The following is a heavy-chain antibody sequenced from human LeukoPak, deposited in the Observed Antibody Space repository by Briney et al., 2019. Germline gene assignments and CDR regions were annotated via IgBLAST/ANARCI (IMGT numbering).Heavy chain of an antibody. Sequence: PGRSLRLSCAASGFTFSTYWMSCVRQTPGKGLEWVANIKEDGSRQYYVDSVKGRFTISRDNAKNSLYLQMNSLRVEDTAVYYCARDGGGYDSWGQGTLVTVSS. D-gene: IGHD5-24*01. CDR2: IKEDGSRQ. V-gene: IGHV3-7*01. CDR3: ARDGGGYDS. J-gene: IGHJ5*01. CDR1: GFTFSTYW.